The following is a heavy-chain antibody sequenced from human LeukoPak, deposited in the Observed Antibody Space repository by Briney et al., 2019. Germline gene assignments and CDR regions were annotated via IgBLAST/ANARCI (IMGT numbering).Heavy chain of an antibody. Sequence: PGGSLRLSCGASRLTLSTYTMNWVRQAPGKGLEWVSHIAGRSDSIYYADSVKGRFTISRDKGKNSLYLQMNSLRAEDTAVYYCAREGSVDIVASELDYWGQGTLVTVSS. CDR3: AREGSVDIVASELDY. CDR1: RLTLSTYT. CDR2: IAGRSDSI. J-gene: IGHJ4*02. D-gene: IGHD5-12*01. V-gene: IGHV3-21*05.